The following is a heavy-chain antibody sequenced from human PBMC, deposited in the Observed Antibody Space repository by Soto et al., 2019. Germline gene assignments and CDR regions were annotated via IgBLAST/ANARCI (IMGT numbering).Heavy chain of an antibody. CDR3: ARSAPELLWFGELYNWFDP. CDR1: GYSFTSYW. Sequence: PGESLKISCKGSGYSFTSYWIGWVRQMPGKGLEWMGIIYPGDSDTRYSPSFQGQVTISADKSISTAYLQWSSLKASDTAMYYCARSAPELLWFGELYNWFDPWGQVTLVTVSS. J-gene: IGHJ5*02. CDR2: IYPGDSDT. V-gene: IGHV5-51*01. D-gene: IGHD3-10*01.